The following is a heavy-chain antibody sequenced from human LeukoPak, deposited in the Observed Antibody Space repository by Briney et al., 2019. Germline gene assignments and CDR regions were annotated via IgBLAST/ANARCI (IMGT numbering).Heavy chain of an antibody. CDR1: GYTFTSYA. D-gene: IGHD6-25*01. J-gene: IGHJ1*01. V-gene: IGHV1-3*01. Sequence: ASVKVSCKASGYTFTSYATQWVRQAPGQRLEWMGWINAGHGNTKYSQNFQGRVTITRDTSASTAYMELSSLRSEDTAVYYCASGGGLAEPRRECWGEGTLLTVSS. CDR3: ASGGGLAEPRREC. CDR2: INAGHGNT.